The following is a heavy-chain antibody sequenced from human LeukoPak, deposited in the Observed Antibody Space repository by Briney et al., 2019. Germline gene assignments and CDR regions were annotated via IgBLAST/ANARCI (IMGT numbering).Heavy chain of an antibody. CDR3: ARDPYYCSSTSCLVYYYMDV. D-gene: IGHD2-2*01. V-gene: IGHV1-46*01. CDR2: INPSGGST. J-gene: IGHJ6*03. Sequence: ASVKVSCKASGYTFTSYYMHWVRQAPGQGLEWMGIINPSGGSTSYAQKFQGRVTMTRDTSTSTVYMELSSLRSEDTAVYYCARDPYYCSSTSCLVYYYMDVWGKGTTVTVSS. CDR1: GYTFTSYY.